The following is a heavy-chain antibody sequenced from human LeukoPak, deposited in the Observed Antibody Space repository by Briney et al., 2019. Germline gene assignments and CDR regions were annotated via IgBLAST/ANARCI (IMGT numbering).Heavy chain of an antibody. V-gene: IGHV3-21*01. Sequence: GSLRLSCAASGFTFSSYSMNWVRQAPGKGLEWVSSISSSSIYIYYADSVKGRFTISRDNAKNSLYLQMNSLRAEDTAVYYCARVDYTSGWPVDYWGQGTLVTVSS. CDR2: ISSSSIYI. J-gene: IGHJ4*02. D-gene: IGHD6-19*01. CDR3: ARVDYTSGWPVDY. CDR1: GFTFSSYS.